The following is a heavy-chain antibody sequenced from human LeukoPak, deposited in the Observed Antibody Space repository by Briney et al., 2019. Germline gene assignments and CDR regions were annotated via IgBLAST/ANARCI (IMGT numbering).Heavy chain of an antibody. CDR2: IIPIFGTA. CDR3: ARHSGEVVVSPFDY. Sequence: SVKVSCKASGGTFSSYAISWVRQAPGQGLEWMGGIIPIFGTANYAQKFQGRVAITADESTSTAYMELSSLRSEDTAVYYCARHSGEVVVSPFDYWGQGTLVTVSS. J-gene: IGHJ4*02. D-gene: IGHD3-22*01. V-gene: IGHV1-69*13. CDR1: GGTFSSYA.